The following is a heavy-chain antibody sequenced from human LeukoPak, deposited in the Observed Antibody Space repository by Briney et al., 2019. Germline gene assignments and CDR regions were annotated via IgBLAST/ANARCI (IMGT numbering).Heavy chain of an antibody. D-gene: IGHD4-17*01. V-gene: IGHV1-8*01. J-gene: IGHJ4*02. CDR2: MNPKSGNT. Sequence: ASVKVSCKASGYIVTTYDINWVRQAAGQGLEWMGWMNPKSGNTGYAQNFRGRVTMTRNTSITTSYMELSSLRSEDTAVYFCARASRTYFGDYLYYFDSWGQGTQVTVSS. CDR3: ARASRTYFGDYLYYFDS. CDR1: GYIVTTYD.